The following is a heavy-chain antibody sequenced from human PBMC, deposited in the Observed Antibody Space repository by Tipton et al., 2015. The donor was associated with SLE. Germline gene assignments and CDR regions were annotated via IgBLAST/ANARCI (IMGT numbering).Heavy chain of an antibody. D-gene: IGHD3-16*01. Sequence: SLRLSCAASGFTFDDYAMHWVRQAPGKGLEWVSGISWNSGSIGYADSVKGRFTISRDNAKNSLYLQMISLRAEDTALYYCAKSQSRYFDYWGQGTLVTVSS. CDR3: AKSQSRYFDY. CDR2: ISWNSGSI. V-gene: IGHV3-9*01. J-gene: IGHJ4*02. CDR1: GFTFDDYA.